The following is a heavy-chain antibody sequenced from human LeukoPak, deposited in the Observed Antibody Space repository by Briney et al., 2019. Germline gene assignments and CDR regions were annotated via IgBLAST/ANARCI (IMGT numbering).Heavy chain of an antibody. CDR2: IYYSGST. V-gene: IGHV4-39*07. CDR1: GGSISSSSYY. CDR3: ARDYGLAWFDP. D-gene: IGHD3-10*01. Sequence: PSETLSLTCTVSGGSISSSSYYWGWIRQPPGKGLEWIGSIYYSGSTYCNPSLKSRVTISVDTSKNQFSLKLSSVTAADTAVYYCARDYGLAWFDPWGQGTLVTVSS. J-gene: IGHJ5*02.